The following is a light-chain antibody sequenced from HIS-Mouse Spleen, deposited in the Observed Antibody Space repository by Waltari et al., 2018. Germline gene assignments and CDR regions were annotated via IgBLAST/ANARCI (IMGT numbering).Light chain of an antibody. V-gene: IGKV3-20*01. CDR2: GAS. Sequence: RRARAGVSCRDLTWEQPKPGQAPRLHSDGASSRATGIPDRFSGSGSGTDFTLTISRLVPEDFAVYYCQQYGSSSTFGQGTRLEIK. CDR3: QQYGSSST. CDR1: AGVSCRD. J-gene: IGKJ5*01.